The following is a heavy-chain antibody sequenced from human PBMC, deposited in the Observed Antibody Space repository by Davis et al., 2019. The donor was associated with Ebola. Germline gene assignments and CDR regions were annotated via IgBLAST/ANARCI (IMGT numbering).Heavy chain of an antibody. CDR2: ISGDGSTT. J-gene: IGHJ3*02. D-gene: IGHD6-19*01. V-gene: IGHV3-74*01. Sequence: HTGGSLRLSCAASGFSFSAYWMHWVRQAPGKGLVWVSRISGDGSTTSYADSVRGRFTVSRDNARNTLYLQVNSLRADDTAVYYCARDISYSSGWYISDAFDIWGQGTMVTVSS. CDR1: GFSFSAYW. CDR3: ARDISYSSGWYISDAFDI.